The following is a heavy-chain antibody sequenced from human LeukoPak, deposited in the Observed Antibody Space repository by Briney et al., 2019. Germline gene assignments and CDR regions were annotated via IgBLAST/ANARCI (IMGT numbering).Heavy chain of an antibody. D-gene: IGHD3-22*01. CDR2: IYHSGSS. CDR3: ARAGITMIVTEFDY. CDR1: GYSITNGYY. Sequence: SETLSLTCTVSGYSITNGYYWGWIRQPPGKGLEWIGSIYHSGSSYYNPSLKSRVTISVDTSKNQFSLKLSSVTAADTAVYYCARAGITMIVTEFDYWGQGTLVTVSS. V-gene: IGHV4-38-2*02. J-gene: IGHJ4*02.